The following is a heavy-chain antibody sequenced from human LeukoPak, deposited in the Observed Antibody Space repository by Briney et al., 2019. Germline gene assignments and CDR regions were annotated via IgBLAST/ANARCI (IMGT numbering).Heavy chain of an antibody. D-gene: IGHD3-22*01. CDR2: ISASGGSS. V-gene: IGHV3-23*01. J-gene: IGHJ4*02. CDR1: GRTFSDFA. CDR3: AKVETSYYDSSGYYPFDS. Sequence: GGSLRLSCEASGRTFSDFAINWVRQAPGKGPEWVSAISASGGSSFYADSVKGRFTISRDNSKNTLYLQMNSLRADDTAVYYCAKVETSYYDSSGYYPFDSWGQGTLVTVSS.